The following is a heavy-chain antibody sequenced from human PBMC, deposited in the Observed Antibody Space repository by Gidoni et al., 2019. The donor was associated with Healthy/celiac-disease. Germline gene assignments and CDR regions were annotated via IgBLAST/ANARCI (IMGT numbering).Heavy chain of an antibody. CDR3: TTAASGSYYDYYYYYYMDV. V-gene: IGHV3-15*01. CDR2: IKSKTDGGTT. J-gene: IGHJ6*03. D-gene: IGHD1-26*01. Sequence: EVQLVESGGGLVKPGGSLRLSCAASGFTFSNDWMSWVRQAPGKGRELGGRIKSKTDGGTTDYAAPVKGRFTISRDDSKNTLYLQMNSLKTEDTAVYYCTTAASGSYYDYYYYYYMDVWGKGTTVTVSS. CDR1: GFTFSNDW.